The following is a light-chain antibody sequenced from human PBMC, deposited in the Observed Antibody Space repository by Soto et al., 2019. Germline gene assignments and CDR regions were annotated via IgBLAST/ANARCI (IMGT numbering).Light chain of an antibody. J-gene: IGKJ5*01. CDR1: QGVSRK. CDR3: QQSYSTPLT. V-gene: IGKV1-39*01. Sequence: DIVTTQSPATLSVAPGERVTFSCRASQGVSRKLAWYQHKPGQAPRLLISAASSLQSGVPSRFSGSGSGTDFTLTINSLQPEDFATYYCQQSYSTPLTFGQGTRLEIK. CDR2: AAS.